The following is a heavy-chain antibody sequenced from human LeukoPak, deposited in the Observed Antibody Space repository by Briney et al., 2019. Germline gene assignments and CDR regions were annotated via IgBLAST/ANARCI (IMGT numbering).Heavy chain of an antibody. J-gene: IGHJ6*02. D-gene: IGHD2-2*01. V-gene: IGHV3-13*01. Sequence: GGSLRLSCAASGFTFSSHGMHWVRQATGKGLEWVSAIGTAGDTYYPGSVKGRFTISRENAKNSLYLQMNSLRAGDTAVYYCARGCSSTSCYPHYYYYGMDVWGQGTTVTVSS. CDR2: IGTAGDT. CDR3: ARGCSSTSCYPHYYYYGMDV. CDR1: GFTFSSHG.